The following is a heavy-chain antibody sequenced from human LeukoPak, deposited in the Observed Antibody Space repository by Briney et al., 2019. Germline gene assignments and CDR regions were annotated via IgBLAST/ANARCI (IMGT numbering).Heavy chain of an antibody. D-gene: IGHD3-22*01. CDR1: GFTFDDYA. Sequence: GGSLRLSCAASGFTFDDYAMHWVRQAPGKGLEWVSGISWNSGSIGYADSVKGRFTISRDNAKNSLYLQMNSLRAEDTALYYCAKDGSYDSSGYPEYYFDYWGQGTLVTVSS. J-gene: IGHJ4*02. CDR3: AKDGSYDSSGYPEYYFDY. CDR2: ISWNSGSI. V-gene: IGHV3-9*01.